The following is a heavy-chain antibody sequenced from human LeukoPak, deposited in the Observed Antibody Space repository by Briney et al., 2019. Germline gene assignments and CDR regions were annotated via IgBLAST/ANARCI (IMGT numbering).Heavy chain of an antibody. J-gene: IGHJ5*02. Sequence: SQTLSLTCAISGDSVSSNSVTWNWIRQSPSRGLEWLGRTYYRSTWYNDYAVSVRGRITVNPDTSKNQFSLHLNSVTPEGAAVYYCARRLTQYDCFDPWGQGILVTVSS. D-gene: IGHD2-2*01. CDR3: ARRLTQYDCFDP. CDR2: TYYRSTWYN. CDR1: GDSVSSNSVT. V-gene: IGHV6-1*01.